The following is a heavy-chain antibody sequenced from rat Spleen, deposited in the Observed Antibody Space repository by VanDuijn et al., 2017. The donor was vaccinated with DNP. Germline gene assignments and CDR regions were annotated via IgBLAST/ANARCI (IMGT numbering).Heavy chain of an antibody. V-gene: IGHV5-31*01. D-gene: IGHD1-12*02. CDR1: GFIFSNYW. CDR2: ITNTGDST. CDR3: ATVHYYDGTRFAY. J-gene: IGHJ3*01. Sequence: EVQLVESGGGLVQPGRSLKLSCVASGFIFSNYWMTWIRQAPGKGLEWVASITNTGDSTYYSDSVKGRFSISRDNAKSTLYLQMDSLRSEDTATYYCATVHYYDGTRFAYWGQGTLVTVSS.